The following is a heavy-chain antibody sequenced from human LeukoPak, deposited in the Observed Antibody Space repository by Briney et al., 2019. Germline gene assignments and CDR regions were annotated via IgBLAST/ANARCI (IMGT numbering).Heavy chain of an antibody. D-gene: IGHD6-19*01. CDR1: GGSFSGYY. CDR2: INHSGST. J-gene: IGHJ6*02. V-gene: IGHV4-34*01. Sequence: SETLSLTCAVYGGSFSGYYWSWIRQPPGKGLEWIGEINHSGSTNYNPSLKSRVTISVDTSKNQFSLKQSSVTAADTAVYYCARVGSGWAYYYYGMDVWGQGTTVTVSS. CDR3: ARVGSGWAYYYYGMDV.